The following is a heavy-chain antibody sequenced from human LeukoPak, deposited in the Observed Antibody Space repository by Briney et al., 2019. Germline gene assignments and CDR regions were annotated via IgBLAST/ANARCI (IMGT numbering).Heavy chain of an antibody. CDR2: IYHSGST. CDR3: AREVTMVRGVLGWFDP. Sequence: SETLSLTCAVSGGSISSGGYSWSWIRQPPGKGLEWIGYIYHSGSTYYNPSLKSRVTISVDRSKNQFSLKLSSVTAADTAVYYCAREVTMVRGVLGWFDPWGQGTLVTVSS. V-gene: IGHV4-30-2*01. D-gene: IGHD3-10*01. J-gene: IGHJ5*02. CDR1: GGSISSGGYS.